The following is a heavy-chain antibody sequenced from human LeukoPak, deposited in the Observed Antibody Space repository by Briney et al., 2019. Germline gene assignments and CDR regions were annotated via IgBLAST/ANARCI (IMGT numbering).Heavy chain of an antibody. V-gene: IGHV1-24*01. Sequence: AASVKVSCKVSGYTLTELSMHWVRQAPGKGLEWMGGFDPEDGETIYAQKFQGRVTMTEDTSTDTAYMELSSLGSEDTAVYYCATLPYSGSDSNWFDPWGQGTLVTVSS. CDR1: GYTLTELS. D-gene: IGHD1-26*01. CDR3: ATLPYSGSDSNWFDP. CDR2: FDPEDGET. J-gene: IGHJ5*02.